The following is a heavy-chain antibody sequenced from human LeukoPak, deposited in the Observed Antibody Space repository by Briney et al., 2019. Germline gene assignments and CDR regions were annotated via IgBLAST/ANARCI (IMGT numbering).Heavy chain of an antibody. CDR1: GGTFSSYA. J-gene: IGHJ6*02. Sequence: ASVRVSCKASGGTFSSYAISWVRQAPGQGLEWMGGIIPIFGTANYAQKFQGRVTITTDESTSTAYMELSSLRSEDTAVYYCARDLTVTTRVMDGMDVWGQGTTVTVSS. CDR2: IIPIFGTA. CDR3: ARDLTVTTRVMDGMDV. D-gene: IGHD4-17*01. V-gene: IGHV1-69*05.